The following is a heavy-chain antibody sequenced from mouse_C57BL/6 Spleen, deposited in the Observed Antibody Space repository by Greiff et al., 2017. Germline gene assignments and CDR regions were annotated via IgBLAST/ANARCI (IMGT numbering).Heavy chain of an antibody. J-gene: IGHJ4*01. CDR2: IRNKANGYTT. V-gene: IGHV7-3*01. CDR1: GFTFTDYY. Sequence: DVMLVESGGGLVQPGGSLSLSCAASGFTFTDYYMSWVRQPPGKALEWLGFIRNKANGYTTEYSASVKGRFTISRDNSQSILYLQMNALRAEDSATYYCARSPLMGTPFYYAMDYWGQGTSVTVSS. CDR3: ARSPLMGTPFYYAMDY. D-gene: IGHD2-14*01.